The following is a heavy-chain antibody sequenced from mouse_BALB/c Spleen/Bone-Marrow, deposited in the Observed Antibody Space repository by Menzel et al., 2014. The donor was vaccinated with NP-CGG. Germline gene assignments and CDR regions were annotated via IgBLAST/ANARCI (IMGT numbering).Heavy chain of an antibody. D-gene: IGHD3-3*01. CDR2: ISSGSRTV. Sequence: EVQGVESGGGLVQPGGSRKLSCAASGFTFXSFGMHWVRQAPEKGLEWVAYISSGSRTVFYADTVKGRFTISRDNPKNTLFLQMTSLRSEDTAMYYCTRSRGNWDDFDYWGQGTTLTVSS. V-gene: IGHV5-17*02. CDR3: TRSRGNWDDFDY. CDR1: GFTFXSFG. J-gene: IGHJ2*01.